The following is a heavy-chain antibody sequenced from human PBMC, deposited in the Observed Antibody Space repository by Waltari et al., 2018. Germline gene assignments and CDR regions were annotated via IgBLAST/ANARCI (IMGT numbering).Heavy chain of an antibody. CDR2: ISWNSGSI. J-gene: IGHJ4*02. CDR1: GFTFDDYA. Sequence: EVQLVESGGGLVQPGRSLRLSCAASGFTFDDYAMHWVRQAPGKGLEWVSGISWNSGSIGYADSVKGRFTISRDNAKNSLYLQMNSLRAEDTAVYYCARGYSSSWYSEFDYWGQGTLVTVSS. CDR3: ARGYSSSWYSEFDY. D-gene: IGHD6-13*01. V-gene: IGHV3-9*01.